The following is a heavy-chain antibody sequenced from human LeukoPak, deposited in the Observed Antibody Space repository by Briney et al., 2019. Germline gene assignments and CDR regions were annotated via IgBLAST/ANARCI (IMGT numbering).Heavy chain of an antibody. V-gene: IGHV1-8*01. CDR1: GYTFTNYD. D-gene: IGHD2-21*02. CDR2: MTPNSGNT. Sequence: ASVKVSCKASGYTFTNYDINWLRQATGQGLEWXAWMTPNSGNTGHEQKXXXRLTMTRDISISTAYMELSSLRSEDTAVYYCAFCGGDCGGAFDVWGQGTTVTVSS. J-gene: IGHJ3*01. CDR3: AFCGGDCGGAFDV.